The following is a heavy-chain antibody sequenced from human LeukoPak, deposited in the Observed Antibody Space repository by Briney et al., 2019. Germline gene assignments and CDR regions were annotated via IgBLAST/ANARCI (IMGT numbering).Heavy chain of an antibody. CDR1: GFTFKTHS. V-gene: IGHV3-21*06. CDR3: ARDRYGYTLDY. Sequence: GGSLRLSCAPSGFTFKTHSMHWVRQAPGKGLEWVSSISSGSGHIYYADSLKGRFTVSRDNAKNSLFLQMNSLRAEDTAVYYCARDRYGYTLDYWGQGTLVTVSS. CDR2: ISSGSGHI. D-gene: IGHD5-24*01. J-gene: IGHJ4*02.